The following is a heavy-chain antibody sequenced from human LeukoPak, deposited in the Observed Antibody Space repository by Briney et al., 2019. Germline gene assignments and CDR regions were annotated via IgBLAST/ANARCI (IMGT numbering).Heavy chain of an antibody. Sequence: SETLSLTCAVYGGSFNDYYWSWIRQPPGKGLEWIGEINHNGNTNYNPPLKSRVTISVDTFKNQFSLKVNSVTAADTATYYCARRIFDRTGEWVFDYWGQGTLVTVSS. J-gene: IGHJ4*02. CDR3: ARRIFDRTGEWVFDY. CDR2: INHNGNT. D-gene: IGHD3-3*01. V-gene: IGHV4-34*01. CDR1: GGSFNDYY.